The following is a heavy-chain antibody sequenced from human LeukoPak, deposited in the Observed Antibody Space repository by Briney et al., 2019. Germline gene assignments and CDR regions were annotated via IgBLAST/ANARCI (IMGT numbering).Heavy chain of an antibody. Sequence: ATVKVSCKASGYTFTRYGISWVRQAPGQGLEWMGWISAYNGNTNYAQKLQGRVTMTTDTSTSTAYMELRSLRSDDTAVYYCARGGQGPITGTSQVLYNWFDPWGQGTLVTVSS. CDR3: ARGGQGPITGTSQVLYNWFDP. D-gene: IGHD1/OR15-1a*01. J-gene: IGHJ5*02. CDR1: GYTFTRYG. CDR2: ISAYNGNT. V-gene: IGHV1-18*01.